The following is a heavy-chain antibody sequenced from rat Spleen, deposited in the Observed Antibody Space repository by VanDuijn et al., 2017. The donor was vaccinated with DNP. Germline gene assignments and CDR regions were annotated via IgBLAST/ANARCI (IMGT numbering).Heavy chain of an antibody. CDR3: ARGAGSPWYFDY. CDR1: GFTFSDYD. J-gene: IGHJ2*01. V-gene: IGHV5-7*01. CDR2: ITYVGSIT. D-gene: IGHD5-1*01. Sequence: EVQLVESGGGLVQPGRSLKLSCAASGFTFSDYDMAWVRQAPKKGLEWVTTITYVGSITYYRDSVKGRFTISRDNAKSSLYLQMNSLKSEDTATYYCARGAGSPWYFDYWGQGVMVTVSS.